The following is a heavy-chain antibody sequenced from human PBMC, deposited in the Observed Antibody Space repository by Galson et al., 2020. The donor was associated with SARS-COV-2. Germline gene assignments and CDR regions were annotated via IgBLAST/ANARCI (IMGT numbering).Heavy chain of an antibody. CDR3: ARDQRLTPPQVAGTSGDNWFDP. D-gene: IGHD6-19*01. J-gene: IGHJ5*02. CDR1: GFTFSSYA. CDR2: ISYDGRNK. V-gene: IGHV3-30*01. Sequence: GGSLRLSCAASGFTFSSYAMHWVRQAPGKGLAWVAVISYDGRNKYYADSVKGRFTISRDNSKNPLYLQMNSLRAEDTAVYYCARDQRLTPPQVAGTSGDNWFDPWGQGTLVTVSS.